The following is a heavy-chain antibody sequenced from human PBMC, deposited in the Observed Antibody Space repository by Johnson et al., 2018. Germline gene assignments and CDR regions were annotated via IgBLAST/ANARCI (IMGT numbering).Heavy chain of an antibody. J-gene: IGHJ3*02. CDR1: GVSISSYY. D-gene: IGHD5-18*01. V-gene: IGHV4-59*01. CDR3: ARWGYLDAFDI. Sequence: VQLQESGPGLVKPSEPLSLICAVSGVSISSYYWSWIRQPPGKGLEWIGYIHYSGSTNYNPSLKRRVTISVDTSRNQFSLKLSSVTAADTAVYYCARWGYLDAFDICGQGTMVIVSS. CDR2: IHYSGST.